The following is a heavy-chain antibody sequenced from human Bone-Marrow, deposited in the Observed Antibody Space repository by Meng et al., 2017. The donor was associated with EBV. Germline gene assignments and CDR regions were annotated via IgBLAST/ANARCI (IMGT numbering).Heavy chain of an antibody. CDR3: VLLAGVVAVAGDFDY. CDR2: MNHNSGNT. D-gene: IGHD6-19*01. Sequence: VGRLQAGARENEHVASLKVSSHDYCDTYTSFDINWVRKATGQGLEWMGWMNHNSGNTGYAQKFQGRVTMTRNTSISTAYMEMSSLRYEDADVYYCVLLAGVVAVAGDFDYWGQGTLVTVSS. CDR1: CDTYTSFD. J-gene: IGHJ4*02. V-gene: IGHV1-8*01.